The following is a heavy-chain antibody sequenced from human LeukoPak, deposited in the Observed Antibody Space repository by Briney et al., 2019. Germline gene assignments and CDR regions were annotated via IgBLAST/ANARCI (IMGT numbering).Heavy chain of an antibody. J-gene: IGHJ4*02. CDR3: ARGLYCSSASCYFDY. D-gene: IGHD2-2*01. V-gene: IGHV3-23*01. CDR1: GFTFSSYA. Sequence: GGSLRLSCAASGFTFSSYAMSWVRQAPGKGLEWVSGISTSGVSTYYADSVKGRFTISRDNAKNALYLQMNSLRAEDTAVYYCARGLYCSSASCYFDYWGQGTLVTVSS. CDR2: ISTSGVST.